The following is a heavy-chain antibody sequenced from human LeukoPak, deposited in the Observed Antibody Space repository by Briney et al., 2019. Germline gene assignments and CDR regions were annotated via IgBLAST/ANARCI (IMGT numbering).Heavy chain of an antibody. CDR1: GYTFTGYY. J-gene: IGHJ6*03. CDR3: ARDSAIYYGSDYYMDV. Sequence: ASVEVSCKASGYTFTGYYIHWVRQAPGQGLEWMGWITPNSGGTNYAQKFQGRVTMTRDTSISTAYMELSSLRSDDTAVYYCARDSAIYYGSDYYMDVWGKGTTVTISS. V-gene: IGHV1-2*02. D-gene: IGHD3-10*01. CDR2: ITPNSGGT.